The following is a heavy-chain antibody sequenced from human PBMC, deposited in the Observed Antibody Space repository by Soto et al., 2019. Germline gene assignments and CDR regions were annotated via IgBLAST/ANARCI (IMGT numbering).Heavy chain of an antibody. V-gene: IGHV4-34*01. CDR3: ARFSMVRGVIGDDASDI. Sequence: SETLSLTCAVYGGSFSGYYWSWIRQPPGKGLEWIGEINHSGSTNYNPSLKSRVTISVDTSKNQFSLKLSSVTAADTAVYYCARFSMVRGVIGDDASDIWGQGTMVTVSS. J-gene: IGHJ3*02. D-gene: IGHD3-10*01. CDR2: INHSGST. CDR1: GGSFSGYY.